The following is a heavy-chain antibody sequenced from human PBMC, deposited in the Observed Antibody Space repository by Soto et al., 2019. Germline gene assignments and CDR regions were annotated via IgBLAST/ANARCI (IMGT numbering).Heavy chain of an antibody. Sequence: SETLSLTCAVYGGSFSGYYWSWIRQPPGKGLEWIGEINHSVSTNYNPSLKSRVTISVDTSKNQFSLKLSSVTAADTAVYYCERGRPDTYYDFWSGYCPFDYWGQGTLVTVSS. D-gene: IGHD3-3*01. V-gene: IGHV4-34*01. CDR1: GGSFSGYY. CDR3: ERGRPDTYYDFWSGYCPFDY. CDR2: INHSVST. J-gene: IGHJ4*02.